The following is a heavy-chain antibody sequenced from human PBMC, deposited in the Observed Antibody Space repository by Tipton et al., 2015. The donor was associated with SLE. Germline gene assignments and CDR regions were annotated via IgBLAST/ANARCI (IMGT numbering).Heavy chain of an antibody. CDR2: INPNGGGT. Sequence: QLVQSGAEVKKPGASVKVSCKASGYTFTGYYMHWVRQAPGQGLEWMGWINPNGGGTNYAQNFQGRVSMTRDTSINTAYMEVSRLRSDDTAVYYCARDRGPLVPAATNPLDYWGQGTLVTVSS. CDR3: ARDRGPLVPAATNPLDY. V-gene: IGHV1-2*02. D-gene: IGHD2-2*01. CDR1: GYTFTGYY. J-gene: IGHJ4*02.